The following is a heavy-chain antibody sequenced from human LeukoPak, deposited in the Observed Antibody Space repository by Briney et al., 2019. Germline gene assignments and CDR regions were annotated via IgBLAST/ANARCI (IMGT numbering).Heavy chain of an antibody. Sequence: GGSLRLSCAASGFTFSSYGMHWVRQAPGKGLEWVAVISYDGSKKYYADSVKGRFTVSRDNSKNTLYLQMNRLRAEDTAVYYCAKGGGDGYYDSSGYSFDYWGQGTLVTVSS. CDR1: GFTFSSYG. CDR3: AKGGGDGYYDSSGYSFDY. CDR2: ISYDGSKK. J-gene: IGHJ4*02. V-gene: IGHV3-30*18. D-gene: IGHD3-22*01.